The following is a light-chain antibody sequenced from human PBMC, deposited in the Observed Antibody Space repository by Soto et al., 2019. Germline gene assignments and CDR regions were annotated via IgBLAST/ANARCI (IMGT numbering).Light chain of an antibody. CDR2: GAS. CDR1: QSVSSN. V-gene: IGKV3-15*01. J-gene: IGKJ1*01. CDR3: QQQTHRART. Sequence: ETVMTQSPATLSVSPGERATLSCRASQSVSSNLAWYQQKPGQAPRLLIYGASTRAAGIPARFSGSGSRTDFTHTNSSMQSEDYEVDQCQQQTHRARTFGQGTKVDVK.